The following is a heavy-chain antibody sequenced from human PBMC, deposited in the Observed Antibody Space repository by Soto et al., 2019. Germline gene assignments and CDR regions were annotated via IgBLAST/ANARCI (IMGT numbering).Heavy chain of an antibody. D-gene: IGHD2-15*01. CDR1: GYIFTNYW. J-gene: IGHJ6*02. CDR2: IYPDDSDT. CDR3: ARSRSGGPNFYYYDMDV. Sequence: PGESLKISCKASGYIFTNYWIGWVRQMPGKGLEWMGIIYPDDSDTRYSPSFRGQVTISADKSITIAYLQWSSLKASDTAIYYCARSRSGGPNFYYYDMDVWGPGTTVTVSS. V-gene: IGHV5-51*01.